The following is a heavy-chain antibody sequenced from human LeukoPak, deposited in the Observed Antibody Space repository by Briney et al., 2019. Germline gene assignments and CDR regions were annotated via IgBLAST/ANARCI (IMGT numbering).Heavy chain of an antibody. CDR3: ARAYYDILTGYSDAFDI. V-gene: IGHV3-7*03. Sequence: PGGSLRLSCAASGFTFSSYWMSWVRQAPGKGLEWVSNIKQDGSEKYYVDSVKGRFTISRDNAKNSLYLQMNSLRAEDTAVYYCARAYYDILTGYSDAFDIRGQGTMVTVSS. J-gene: IGHJ3*02. D-gene: IGHD3-9*01. CDR1: GFTFSSYW. CDR2: IKQDGSEK.